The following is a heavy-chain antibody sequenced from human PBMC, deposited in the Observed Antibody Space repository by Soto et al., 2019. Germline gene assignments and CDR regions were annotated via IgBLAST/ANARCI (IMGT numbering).Heavy chain of an antibody. V-gene: IGHV1-69*01. D-gene: IGHD2-21*02. Sequence: QVQLVQSGAEVKKPGSSVKVSCKASGGTFSSYAISWVRQAPGQGLEWMGGIIPIFGTANYAQKFQGRVTITADETTSTAYMELSSLRSEDTAVYYCARGCTYCGGDCPSPPPQDAFDIWGQGTMVTVSS. J-gene: IGHJ3*02. CDR1: GGTFSSYA. CDR2: IIPIFGTA. CDR3: ARGCTYCGGDCPSPPPQDAFDI.